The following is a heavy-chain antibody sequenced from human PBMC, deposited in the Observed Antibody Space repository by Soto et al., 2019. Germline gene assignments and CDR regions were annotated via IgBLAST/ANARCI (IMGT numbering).Heavy chain of an antibody. D-gene: IGHD3-3*01. V-gene: IGHV4-39*01. Sequence: PSETLSLTCTVSVGSISSSGYYWGWILQPPGKGLEWIGSIYYSWSTYYNPSLKSRVTISLDTSKNQFSLKLSSVTAADTAVYYWARQGEYDFGSGYWAGYCYGMEVWGQGTTVTVSS. J-gene: IGHJ6*01. CDR2: IYYSWST. CDR1: VGSISSSGYY. CDR3: ARQGEYDFGSGYWAGYCYGMEV.